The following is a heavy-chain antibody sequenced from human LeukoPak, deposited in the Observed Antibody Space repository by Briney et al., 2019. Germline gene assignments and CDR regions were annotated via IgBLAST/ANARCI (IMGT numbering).Heavy chain of an antibody. CDR2: ISNDGSDT. CDR3: AKAGGRAQTPFDP. Sequence: GRSLRLSCAASGFTFSKYGMHWVRQAPGKGLEWVAVISNDGSDTYYVDSVKGRFTISRDNSKNTVYLQMNSLRTGDTAVYYCAKAGGRAQTPFDPWGQGALVTVSS. D-gene: IGHD2-15*01. J-gene: IGHJ5*02. V-gene: IGHV3-30*18. CDR1: GFTFSKYG.